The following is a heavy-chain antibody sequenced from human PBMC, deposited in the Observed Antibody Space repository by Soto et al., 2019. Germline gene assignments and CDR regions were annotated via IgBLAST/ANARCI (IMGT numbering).Heavy chain of an antibody. V-gene: IGHV3-73*02. J-gene: IGHJ4*02. CDR3: ARLDCSGGSCYPYYFDH. CDR2: IRSNGRT. Sequence: EVQLVESGGGLVQPGGSLELSCAASGFTFSASAMHWVRQASGKGLEWVGRIRSNGRTAYAASMQGRFTISRDDSKKTAYLQLNSLKTDATAVYYCARLDCSGGSCYPYYFDHWGQGALVTVSA. D-gene: IGHD2-15*01. CDR1: GFTFSASA.